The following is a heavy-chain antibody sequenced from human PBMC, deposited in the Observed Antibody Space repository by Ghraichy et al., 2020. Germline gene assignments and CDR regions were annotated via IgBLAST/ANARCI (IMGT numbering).Heavy chain of an antibody. CDR2: TYYRSKWYN. CDR3: ARGELSLLWFGELFGRFDP. CDR1: GDSVSSNSAA. D-gene: IGHD3-10*01. J-gene: IGHJ5*02. Sequence: SQTLSLTCAISGDSVSSNSAAWNWIRQSPSRGLEWLGRTYYRSKWYNDYAVSVKSRITINPDTSKNQFSLQLNSVTPEDTAVYYCARGELSLLWFGELFGRFDPWGQGTLVTVSS. V-gene: IGHV6-1*01.